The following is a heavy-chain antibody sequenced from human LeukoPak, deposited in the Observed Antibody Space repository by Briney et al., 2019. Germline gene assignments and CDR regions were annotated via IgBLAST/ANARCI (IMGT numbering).Heavy chain of an antibody. V-gene: IGHV3-30*18. CDR1: GFTFSSYG. J-gene: IGHJ4*02. Sequence: PAGGSLRLSCAASGFTFSSYGMHWVRQAPGKGLEWVAVISYDGSNKYYADSVKGRFTISRDNSKNTLYLQMNSLRAEDTAVYYCAKARIAAAGFRPPFDYWGQGTLVTVSS. CDR3: AKARIAAAGFRPPFDY. CDR2: ISYDGSNK. D-gene: IGHD6-13*01.